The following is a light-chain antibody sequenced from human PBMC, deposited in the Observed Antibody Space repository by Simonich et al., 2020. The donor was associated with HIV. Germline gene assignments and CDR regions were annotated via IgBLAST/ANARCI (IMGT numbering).Light chain of an antibody. J-gene: IGKJ1*01. CDR2: WAS. CDR1: QSVLYNSNNKNY. V-gene: IGKV4-1*01. CDR3: QQYYSTPRT. Sequence: DIVMTQSPDSLAVSLGERATINCKSSQSVLYNSNNKNYLVWYQQKPGQPPKLLIYWASTRESVVPDRFSGSGSGTDFTLTISSLQAEDVAVYYCQQYYSTPRTFGQGTKVEIK.